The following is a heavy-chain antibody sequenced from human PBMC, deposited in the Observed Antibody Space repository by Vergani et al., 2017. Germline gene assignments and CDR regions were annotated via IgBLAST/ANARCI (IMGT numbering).Heavy chain of an antibody. Sequence: QVQLQQWGAGLLKPSETLSLTCAVYGGSFSGYYWSWIRQPPGKGLEWIGEINHSGSTYYNPSLKSRVTISVDTSKNQFSLKLSSVTAAATAVSYFAVDRRVAGGGFDPGGQGTLVTV. D-gene: IGHD6-19*01. CDR2: INHSGST. CDR1: GGSFSGYY. V-gene: IGHV4-34*01. J-gene: IGHJ5*02. CDR3: AVDRRVAGGGFDP.